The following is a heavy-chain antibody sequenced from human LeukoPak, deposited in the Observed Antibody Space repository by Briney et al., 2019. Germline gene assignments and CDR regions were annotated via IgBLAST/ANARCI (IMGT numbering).Heavy chain of an antibody. CDR2: TRNKANSYTT. D-gene: IGHD3-22*01. V-gene: IGHV3-72*01. Sequence: GGSLRLSCAASGFTFSDHYMDWVRQAAGKGLEWVGRTRNKANSYTTEYAASVKGRFSISRDDSQNSLYLHMNSLQTDDTAVYFCARSGSYEAFDYWGKGTLVAVSS. CDR3: ARSGSYEAFDY. J-gene: IGHJ4*02. CDR1: GFTFSDHY.